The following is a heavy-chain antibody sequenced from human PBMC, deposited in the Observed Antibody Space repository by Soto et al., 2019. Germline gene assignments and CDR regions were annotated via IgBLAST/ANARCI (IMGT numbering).Heavy chain of an antibody. CDR1: GFTFTASA. V-gene: IGHV1-58*01. D-gene: IGHD1-7*01. CDR2: IVVGSGKT. CDR3: VGGGSAKLLHYPSYYYYGMDV. J-gene: IGHJ6*02. Sequence: QMQLVQSGPEVKKPGTSVKVSCKASGFTFTASAVQWVRQVRGQRLEWIGWIVVGSGKTNYAENFRERVTITRDTSTSTGCMELNSLRSEDMAVYYCVGGGSAKLLHYPSYYYYGMDVWGQGTTVTVSS.